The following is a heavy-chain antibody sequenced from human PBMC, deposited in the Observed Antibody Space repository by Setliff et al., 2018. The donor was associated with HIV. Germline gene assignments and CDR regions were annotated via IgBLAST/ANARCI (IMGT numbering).Heavy chain of an antibody. Sequence: PSETLSLTCTVSGDFFSSDYYWSWIRQPPGKGLEWIGYIYYSGSTYYNPSLKSRVTISVDTSKNQFSLKLSSVTAADTAVYYCATYGSSSWYLIYWGQGTLVTVSS. V-gene: IGHV4-30-4*08. D-gene: IGHD6-13*01. CDR2: IYYSGST. CDR1: GDFFSSDYY. CDR3: ATYGSSSWYLIY. J-gene: IGHJ4*02.